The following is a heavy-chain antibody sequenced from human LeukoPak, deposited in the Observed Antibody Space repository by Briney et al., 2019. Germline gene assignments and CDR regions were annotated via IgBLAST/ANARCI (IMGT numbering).Heavy chain of an antibody. CDR1: GFTFSSSW. D-gene: IGHD3-3*01. J-gene: IGHJ4*02. CDR2: INSDGSST. Sequence: GGSLRLSCAASGFTFSSSWMHWVRQAPGKGLVWVSRINSDGSSTNYADSVKGRFTISRDNAQNTLYLQMNSLRAEDTAVYYCAREERGGYYGFDYWGQGTLVTVSS. V-gene: IGHV3-74*01. CDR3: AREERGGYYGFDY.